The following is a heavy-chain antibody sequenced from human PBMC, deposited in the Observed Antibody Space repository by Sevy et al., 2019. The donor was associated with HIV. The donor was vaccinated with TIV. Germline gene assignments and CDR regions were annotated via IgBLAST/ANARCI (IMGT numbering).Heavy chain of an antibody. J-gene: IGHJ4*02. V-gene: IGHV3-11*01. Sequence: GGSLRLSCAASGLGLSDYYMAWIRQAPGKGLEWVSYISGGGATIYYADSVKGRFTISRDNAKATLHLQMNSLRVDDTAVYFCARDPFHFLRGCFWGQGTQVTVSS. CDR1: GLGLSDYY. CDR3: ARDPFHFLRGCF. D-gene: IGHD3-10*01. CDR2: ISGGGATI.